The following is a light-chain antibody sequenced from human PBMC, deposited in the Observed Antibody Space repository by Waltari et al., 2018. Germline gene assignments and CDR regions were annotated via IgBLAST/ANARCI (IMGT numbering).Light chain of an antibody. CDR3: VAWDDSLSATV. V-gene: IGLV1-47*01. CDR2: RKV. CDR1: SSTIGSNY. J-gene: IGLJ3*02. Sequence: QSVLTQPPSASGTPGQRVTISCSGSSSTIGSNYVYWYQHLPGTAPKLLFSRKVQRPSGVPDRLSGCKSGTSASLAVSELRSEDEADYYCVAWDDSLSATVFGGGTKLTVL.